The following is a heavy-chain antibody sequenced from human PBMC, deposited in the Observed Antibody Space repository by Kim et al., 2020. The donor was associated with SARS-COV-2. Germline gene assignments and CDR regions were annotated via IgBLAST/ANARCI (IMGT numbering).Heavy chain of an antibody. V-gene: IGHV3-23*01. Sequence: AEPVKRRFTSSRDKSKNTPYLQMNSLRAEDTAVYYCAKDKVQLEPGIVDYWGQGTLVTVSS. CDR3: AKDKVQLEPGIVDY. J-gene: IGHJ4*02. D-gene: IGHD1-1*01.